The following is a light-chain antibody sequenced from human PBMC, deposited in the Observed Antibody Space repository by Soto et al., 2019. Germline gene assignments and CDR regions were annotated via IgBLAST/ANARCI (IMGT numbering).Light chain of an antibody. CDR2: GAS. J-gene: IGKJ4*01. V-gene: IGKV3-20*01. CDR3: QQYGSSPPST. CDR1: QSVSSSY. Sequence: EIGLTQSPGTLSLSPGERATLSCRASQSVSSSYLAWYQQKPGQAPRLLIYGASSRATGIPDRFSGSGSGTHFALTISRLEPEDFAVYYCQQYGSSPPSTFGGGTKVEIK.